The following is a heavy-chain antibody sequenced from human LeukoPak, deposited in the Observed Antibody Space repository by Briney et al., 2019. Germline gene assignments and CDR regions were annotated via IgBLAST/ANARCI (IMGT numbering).Heavy chain of an antibody. D-gene: IGHD2-21*02. CDR2: ISYDGSNK. CDR3: ARERTATVLFDY. Sequence: PGGSLRLSCAASGFTFSSYAMHWVRQALGKGLEWVAVISYDGSNKYYADSVKGRFTISIDNSKNTLYLQMNSLRAEDTAVYYCARERTATVLFDYWGQGTLVTVSS. V-gene: IGHV3-30-3*01. J-gene: IGHJ4*02. CDR1: GFTFSSYA.